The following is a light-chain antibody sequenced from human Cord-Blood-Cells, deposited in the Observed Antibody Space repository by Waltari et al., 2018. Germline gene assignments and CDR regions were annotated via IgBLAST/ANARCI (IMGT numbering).Light chain of an antibody. CDR1: QSVSRN. CDR2: GAS. CDR3: QQYNNWPPYS. J-gene: IGKJ2*03. Sequence: EIVMTQSQATLSVSPGERATLSCRASQSVSRNLAWYQQKPGQAPRLLIYGASTRATGIPARFSGSGSGTEFTLTISSLQSEDFAVYYCQQYNNWPPYSFGQGTKLEIK. V-gene: IGKV3D-15*01.